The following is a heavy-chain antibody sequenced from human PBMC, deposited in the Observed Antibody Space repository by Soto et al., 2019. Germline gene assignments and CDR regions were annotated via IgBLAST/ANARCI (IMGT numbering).Heavy chain of an antibody. CDR2: INSDGSST. V-gene: IGHV3-74*01. Sequence: EVQLVESGGGLVQPGGSLRLSCAASGFTFSSYWMHWVRQAPGKGQVWVSRINSDGSSTSYADSVKGRFTISRDNAKTTLYLQMNSLRAEDTAVYYCARVYCSGGGCYPLDYWGQGTLVTVSS. J-gene: IGHJ4*02. CDR1: GFTFSSYW. CDR3: ARVYCSGGGCYPLDY. D-gene: IGHD2-15*01.